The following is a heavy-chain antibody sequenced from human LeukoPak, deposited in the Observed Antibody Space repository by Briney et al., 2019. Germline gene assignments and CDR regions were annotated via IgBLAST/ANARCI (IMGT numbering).Heavy chain of an antibody. CDR2: ISSDGNNK. D-gene: IGHD3-10*01. CDR1: GFIFSTHG. J-gene: IGHJ4*02. V-gene: IGHV3-30*03. Sequence: GGSLRLSCVVSGFIFSTHGMHWVRQVPGKGLEWVAVISSDGNNKYYADSVKGRFTISRDNSKNTLYLQMNSLRAEDTAVYYCASGPTYYYGSGSYRDYWGQGTLVTVSS. CDR3: ASGPTYYYGSGSYRDY.